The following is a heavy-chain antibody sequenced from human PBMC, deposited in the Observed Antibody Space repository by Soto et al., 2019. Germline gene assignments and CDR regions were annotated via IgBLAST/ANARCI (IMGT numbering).Heavy chain of an antibody. Sequence: GASVKVSCKASGGTFSSYAISWVRQAPGQGLEWMGGIIPIFGTANYAQKFQGRVTITADESTSTAYMELSSLRSEDTAVYYCARGIAVAGRNPPNSDYWGQGTLVNVSS. CDR3: ARGIAVAGRNPPNSDY. V-gene: IGHV1-69*13. CDR1: GGTFSSYA. J-gene: IGHJ4*02. D-gene: IGHD6-19*01. CDR2: IIPIFGTA.